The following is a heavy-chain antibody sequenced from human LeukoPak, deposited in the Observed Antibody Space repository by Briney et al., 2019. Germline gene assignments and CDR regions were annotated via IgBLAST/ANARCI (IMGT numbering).Heavy chain of an antibody. CDR2: INPDSGYT. CDR3: ATDPRTTVFGTFRYYYMDV. Sequence: ASVKVSCKTSGYTFTHYGITWVRQAPGQGLEWMGWINPDSGYTNYAQKFQGRVTMTRDTSINTAYMELSRLTSDDTAVYYCATDPRTTVFGTFRYYYMDVWGEGTTVAVSS. CDR1: GYTFTHYG. D-gene: IGHD3-3*01. V-gene: IGHV1-2*02. J-gene: IGHJ6*03.